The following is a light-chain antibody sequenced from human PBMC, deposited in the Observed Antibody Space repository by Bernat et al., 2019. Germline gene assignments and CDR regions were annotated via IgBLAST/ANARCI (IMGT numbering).Light chain of an antibody. Sequence: DIQMTQSPSSLSASVGDRVTITCRASQSISSYLNWYQQKPGKAPKLLIYAASSLQSGVPTRFSGSGSGTDFTLTISSLQPEDFATYYSQQSYSAPQTFGQETKVEIK. V-gene: IGKV1-39*01. CDR2: AAS. CDR3: QQSYSAPQT. CDR1: QSISSY. J-gene: IGKJ1*01.